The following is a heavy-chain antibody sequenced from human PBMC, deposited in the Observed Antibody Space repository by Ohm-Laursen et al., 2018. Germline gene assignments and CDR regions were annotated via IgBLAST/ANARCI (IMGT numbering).Heavy chain of an antibody. CDR2: ISSSSSYI. CDR3: ALGGYYDFWSGYEGAY. Sequence: SLRLSCSASGFTFSSYSMNWVRQAPGKGLEWVSSISSSSSYIYYADSVKGRFTISRDNAENSLYLQMNSLRAEDTAVYYCALGGYYDFWSGYEGAYWGQGTLVTVSS. V-gene: IGHV3-21*01. CDR1: GFTFSSYS. D-gene: IGHD3-3*01. J-gene: IGHJ4*02.